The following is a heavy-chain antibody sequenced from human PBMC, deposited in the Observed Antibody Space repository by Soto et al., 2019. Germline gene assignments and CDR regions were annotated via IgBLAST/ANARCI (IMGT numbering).Heavy chain of an antibody. Sequence: GGSLRLSCAAFGFTVSGKKYVAWVRQAPGKGLEWVSTLYDLDGTYYADSVKGRFTTSSDSSRTTVYLQMNDLRPDDTAVYSCATWHLREHAYDIWGQGTTVTVSS. J-gene: IGHJ3*02. V-gene: IGHV3-53*01. CDR2: LYDLDGT. CDR3: ATWHLREHAYDI. D-gene: IGHD3-10*01. CDR1: GFTVSGKKY.